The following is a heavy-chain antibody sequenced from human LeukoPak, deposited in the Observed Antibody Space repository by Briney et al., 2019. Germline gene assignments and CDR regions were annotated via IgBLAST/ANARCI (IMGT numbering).Heavy chain of an antibody. CDR3: AREQLWSHGVDY. Sequence: AGGSLRLSCAAPGFTFSSYWMSWVRQAPGKGLEWVAYIKQDGSEKYYVDSVKGRFTISRDNAKNSLYLQMNSLRAEDTAVYYCAREQLWSHGVDYWGQGTLVTVSS. D-gene: IGHD5-18*01. V-gene: IGHV3-7*01. J-gene: IGHJ4*02. CDR2: IKQDGSEK. CDR1: GFTFSSYW.